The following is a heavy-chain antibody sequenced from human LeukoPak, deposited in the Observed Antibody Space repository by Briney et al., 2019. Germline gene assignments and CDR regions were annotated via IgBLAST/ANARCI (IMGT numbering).Heavy chain of an antibody. CDR2: FDPEDGET. CDR3: ATAGGSYQGSYFDY. Sequence: GASVKVPCKVSGYTLTELSMHWVRQAPGKGLEWMGGFDPEDGETIYAQKFQGRVTMTEDTSTDTAYMELSSLRSEDTAVYYCATAGGSYQGSYFDYWGQGTQVTVSS. D-gene: IGHD1-26*01. CDR1: GYTLTELS. V-gene: IGHV1-24*01. J-gene: IGHJ4*02.